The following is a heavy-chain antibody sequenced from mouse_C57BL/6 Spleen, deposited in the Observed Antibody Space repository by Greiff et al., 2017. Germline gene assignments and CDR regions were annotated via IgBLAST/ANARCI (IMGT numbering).Heavy chain of an antibody. CDR1: GFTFTDYY. J-gene: IGHJ4*01. V-gene: IGHV7-3*01. CDR3: ARSRGINYYAMDY. CDR2: IRNTANGYTT. Sequence: EVQGVESGGGLVQPGGSLSLSCAASGFTFTDYYMSWVRQPPGKALEWLGFIRNTANGYTTEYSASVKGRFTISRDKSQSILYLPMHALRAEDSATYYCARSRGINYYAMDYWGQGTSVTVAS.